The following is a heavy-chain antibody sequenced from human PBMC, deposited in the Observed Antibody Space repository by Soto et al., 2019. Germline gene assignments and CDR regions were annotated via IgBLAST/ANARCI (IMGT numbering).Heavy chain of an antibody. CDR3: ASQPHWARPFES. Sequence: GGSLRLSCVGSGFLFRNYEMNWVRQAPGKGLEWLSHISTSGSHISDADSVKGRFTISRDNTKHTLYLQMNSLRAEDTAVYYCASQPHWARPFESWGQGVLVTVSS. J-gene: IGHJ4*02. CDR1: GFLFRNYE. CDR2: ISTSGSHI. D-gene: IGHD7-27*01. V-gene: IGHV3-48*03.